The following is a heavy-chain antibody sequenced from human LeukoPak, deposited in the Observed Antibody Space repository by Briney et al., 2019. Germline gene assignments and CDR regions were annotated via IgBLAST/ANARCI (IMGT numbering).Heavy chain of an antibody. J-gene: IGHJ4*02. CDR1: GYSFTSYW. V-gene: IGHV5-51*01. D-gene: IGHD4-11*01. CDR3: ARAPLNDYTHFDY. CDR2: IYPGDSDT. Sequence: GESLKISCKGSGYSFTSYWIGWVRQMPGKGLEWMGIIYPGDSDTRYSPSFQGQVTISADKSVSTAYLQWSSLKASDTAMYYCARAPLNDYTHFDYWGQGTLVTVSS.